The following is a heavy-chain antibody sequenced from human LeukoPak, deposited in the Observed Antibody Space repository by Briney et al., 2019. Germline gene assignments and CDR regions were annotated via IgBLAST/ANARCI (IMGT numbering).Heavy chain of an antibody. D-gene: IGHD2/OR15-2a*01. Sequence: SSGTLSLICGVSGGSISSTNWWTWVRQPPGKGLEWIEEVHLDGGTNYNPSLQSRLTMSADFSENHMSLKLTSVTAADTAVYYCGREGGPFRPLDYSGQGTLVTVSS. V-gene: IGHV4-4*02. CDR2: VHLDGGT. CDR1: GGSISSTNW. J-gene: IGHJ4*02. CDR3: GREGGPFRPLDY.